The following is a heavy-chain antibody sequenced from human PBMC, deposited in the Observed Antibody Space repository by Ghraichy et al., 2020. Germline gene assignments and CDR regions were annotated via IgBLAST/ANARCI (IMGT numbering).Heavy chain of an antibody. CDR3: AKDHGDYSDGYFDL. V-gene: IGHV3-23*01. D-gene: IGHD4-17*01. J-gene: IGHJ2*01. CDR2: ISGSGGSR. Sequence: GGSLRLSCAASGFTFSSYAMSWVRQAPGKGLEWVSAISGSGGSRYYADFVKGQFTISRDKSKNTLYLQMNSLRAEDTAVYYCAKDHGDYSDGYFDLWGRGTLVTVSS. CDR1: GFTFSSYA.